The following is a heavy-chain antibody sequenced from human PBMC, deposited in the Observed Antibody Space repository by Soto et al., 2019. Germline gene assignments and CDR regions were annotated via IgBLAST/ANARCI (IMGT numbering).Heavy chain of an antibody. CDR1: GFTFSDYY. CDR3: ARDAERYTSGGDTVTTFPSYYYYGMDV. Sequence: QVQLVESGGGLVKPGGSLRLSCAASGFTFSDYYMSWIRQAPGKGLEWVSYISSSGSTIYYADSVKGRFTISRDNAKNSLYLQMNSLRAEDTAVYYCARDAERYTSGGDTVTTFPSYYYYGMDVWGQGTTVTVSS. J-gene: IGHJ6*02. CDR2: ISSSGSTI. V-gene: IGHV3-11*01. D-gene: IGHD4-17*01.